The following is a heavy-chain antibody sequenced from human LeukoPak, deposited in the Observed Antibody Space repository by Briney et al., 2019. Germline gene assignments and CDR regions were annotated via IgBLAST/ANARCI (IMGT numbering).Heavy chain of an antibody. V-gene: IGHV3-21*01. Sequence: GGSLRLSCAASVFTFSSYSMNWVRQAPGKGLEWVSSISSSSSYIYYADSVKGRFTISRDNAKNSLYLQMNRLRAEDTAVYYCARDRPGYCSGGSCSPPAWGQGTLVTVSS. CDR2: ISSSSSYI. D-gene: IGHD2-15*01. J-gene: IGHJ4*02. CDR3: ARDRPGYCSGGSCSPPA. CDR1: VFTFSSYS.